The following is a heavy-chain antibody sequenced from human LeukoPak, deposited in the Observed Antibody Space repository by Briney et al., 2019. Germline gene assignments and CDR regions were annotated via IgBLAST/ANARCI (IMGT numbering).Heavy chain of an antibody. J-gene: IGHJ3*02. Sequence: GRSLRLSCAASGFTFDDYAMHWVRQAPGKGLELVSGISWNSGSIGYADSVKGRFTISRDNAKNSLYLQMNSLRAEDMALYYCATQPSRRNRAFDIWGQGTMVTVSS. CDR3: ATQPSRRNRAFDI. D-gene: IGHD2/OR15-2a*01. CDR2: ISWNSGSI. CDR1: GFTFDDYA. V-gene: IGHV3-9*03.